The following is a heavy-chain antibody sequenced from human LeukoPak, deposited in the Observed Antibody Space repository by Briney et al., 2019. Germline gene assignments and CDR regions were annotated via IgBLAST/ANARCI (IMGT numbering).Heavy chain of an antibody. CDR2: IEYGESTT. D-gene: IGHD3-10*01. CDR1: GFTLSSYE. CDR3: AKPTFLWFGELLEPSPFDY. J-gene: IGHJ4*02. V-gene: IGHV3-23*01. Sequence: GGSLRLSCMVSGFTLSSYEMSWIRQAPGKGLEWVSSIEYGESTTHYADSVRGRFTISRDNSKNTLYLQMNSLRAEDTAVYYCAKPTFLWFGELLEPSPFDYWGQGTLVTVSS.